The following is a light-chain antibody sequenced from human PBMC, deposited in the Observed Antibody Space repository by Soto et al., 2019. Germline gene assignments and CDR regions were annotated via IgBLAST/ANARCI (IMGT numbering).Light chain of an antibody. Sequence: DIQMTQSPSSLSASVGDRVTITCRASQSISSYLNWYQQKPGKAPKLLIYSASSLQSGVPSRFSGSGSGTDFTLTIISLQPEDFATYYCQQSYSSPLTFGGGTKVELK. CDR3: QQSYSSPLT. CDR2: SAS. J-gene: IGKJ4*01. V-gene: IGKV1-39*01. CDR1: QSISSY.